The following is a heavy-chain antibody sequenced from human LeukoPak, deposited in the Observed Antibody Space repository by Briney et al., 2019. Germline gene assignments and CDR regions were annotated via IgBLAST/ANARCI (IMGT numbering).Heavy chain of an antibody. CDR2: ISYSGST. Sequence: SETLSLTCTVSGGSISNYYCSWIRQPQGKGLEWIGYISYSGSTSYNLSLKSRVTISVVTSKNQFSLKLSSVTGADTAVYYCGRTNTVAGPHYWGQGTLVTVSS. V-gene: IGHV4-59*12. CDR1: GGSISNYY. J-gene: IGHJ4*02. CDR3: GRTNTVAGPHY. D-gene: IGHD6-19*01.